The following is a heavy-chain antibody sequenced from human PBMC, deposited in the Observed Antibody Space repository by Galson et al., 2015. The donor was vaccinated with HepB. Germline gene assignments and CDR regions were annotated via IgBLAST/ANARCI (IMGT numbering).Heavy chain of an antibody. V-gene: IGHV3-30*02. Sequence: SLRLSCASYGFPLSRYGMHWVRQAPGKGLEWVAFIRFDGSGKYHADSVKGRFTISRDNSKNTLYLQMNSLRAEDTAVYYCAKMAAYTYGSDYWGQGTLVTVSS. J-gene: IGHJ4*02. CDR2: IRFDGSGK. CDR1: GFPLSRYG. D-gene: IGHD5-18*01. CDR3: AKMAAYTYGSDY.